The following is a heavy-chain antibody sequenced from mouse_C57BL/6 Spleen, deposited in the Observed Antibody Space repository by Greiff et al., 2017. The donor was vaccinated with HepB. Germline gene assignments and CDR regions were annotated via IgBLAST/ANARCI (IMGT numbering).Heavy chain of an antibody. CDR2: ILPGSGST. J-gene: IGHJ4*01. CDR3: ARKGYYYGNPTYAMDY. CDR1: GYTFTGYW. Sequence: VKLVESGAELMKPGASVKLSCKATGYTFTGYWIEWVKQRPGHGLEWIGEILPGSGSTNYNEKFKGKATFTADTSSNTAYMQLSSLTTEDSAIYYCARKGYYYGNPTYAMDYWGQGTSVTVSS. D-gene: IGHD2-1*01. V-gene: IGHV1-9*01.